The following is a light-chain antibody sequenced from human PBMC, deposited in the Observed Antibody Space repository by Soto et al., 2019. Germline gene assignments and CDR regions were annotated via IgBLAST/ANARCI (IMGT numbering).Light chain of an antibody. CDR3: QQYNNWHTWT. J-gene: IGKJ1*01. CDR1: QSVSRK. Sequence: EIWMTQSPATLSVSPGERATLACGASQSVSRKLAWYQQKPGQAPRLLIYVASTRATGIPARFSGSGSGTEFTLTISSLKSEDFAVYYCQQYNNWHTWTFGQGTQVDI. V-gene: IGKV3-15*01. CDR2: VAS.